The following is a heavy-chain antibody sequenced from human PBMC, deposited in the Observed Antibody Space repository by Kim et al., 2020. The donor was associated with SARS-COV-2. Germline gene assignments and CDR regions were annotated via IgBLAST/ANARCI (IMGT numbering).Heavy chain of an antibody. CDR3: ARGGLGGYSSSWYGFAGMDV. CDR1: GGSISSGGYY. J-gene: IGHJ6*02. CDR2: IYYSGST. V-gene: IGHV4-31*03. D-gene: IGHD6-13*01. Sequence: SETLSLTCTVSGGSISSGGYYWSWIRQHPGKGLEWIGYIYYSGSTYYNPSLKSRVTISVDTSKNQFSLKLSSVTAADTAVYYCARGGLGGYSSSWYGFAGMDVWGQGTTVTVSS.